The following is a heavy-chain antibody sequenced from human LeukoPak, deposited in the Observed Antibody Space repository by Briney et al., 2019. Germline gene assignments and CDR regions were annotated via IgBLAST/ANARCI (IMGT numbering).Heavy chain of an antibody. CDR1: GXSISTDY. V-gene: IGHV4-4*07. D-gene: IGHD3-10*01. Sequence: SETLSLTCTVSGXSISTDYWTWIRQPAGKGLEWIGLIYTSGSTNYNPSLKSRVTTSLDTSKNQFSLKLTSVTAADTAVYYCASDFGYWGQGTLVTVSS. CDR3: ASDFGY. CDR2: IYTSGST. J-gene: IGHJ4*02.